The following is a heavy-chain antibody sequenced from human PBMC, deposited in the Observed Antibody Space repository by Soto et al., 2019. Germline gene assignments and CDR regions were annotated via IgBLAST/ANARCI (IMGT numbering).Heavy chain of an antibody. V-gene: IGHV3-30*18. CDR3: AKDLKDIVATITLCFDY. Sequence: PGGSLRLSCAASGFTFSSYGMHWVRQAPGKGLEWVAVISYDGSNKYYADSVKGGFTISRDNSKNTLYLQMNSLRAEDTAVYYCAKDLKDIVATITLCFDYWGQGTLVTVSS. J-gene: IGHJ4*02. CDR2: ISYDGSNK. CDR1: GFTFSSYG. D-gene: IGHD5-12*01.